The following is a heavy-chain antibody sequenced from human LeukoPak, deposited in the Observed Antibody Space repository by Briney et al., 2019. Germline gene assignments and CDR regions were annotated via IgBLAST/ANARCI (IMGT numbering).Heavy chain of an antibody. CDR2: LYYSGST. J-gene: IGHJ3*02. V-gene: IGHV4-59*08. D-gene: IGHD6-19*01. Sequence: SETLSLTCTVSGGSISSYYWNWIRQPPGKGLEGIGYLYYSGSTNYNPSLKSRVTISVDTSKNHFSLKLSSVTAADTAVYYCASAIAVADTLDAFDIWGQGTMVTVSS. CDR3: ASAIAVADTLDAFDI. CDR1: GGSISSYY.